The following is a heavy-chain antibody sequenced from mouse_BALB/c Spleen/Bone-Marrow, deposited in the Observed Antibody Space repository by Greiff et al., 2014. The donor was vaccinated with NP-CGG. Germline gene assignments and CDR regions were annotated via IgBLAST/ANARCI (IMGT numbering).Heavy chain of an antibody. D-gene: IGHD2-2*01. V-gene: IGHV14-4*02. Sequence: VQLQQSGAELVRSGASVRLSCTASGFNIKDYYMHWVKQRPELGLEWIGWIDPENGDIVIAPQLQGKATMTADPSSNTAYLQLSSLTYEDAAVYYCNRVVVTTNAYWGQGTLVTVSA. CDR3: NRVVVTTNAY. CDR1: GFNIKDYY. CDR2: IDPENGDI. J-gene: IGHJ3*01.